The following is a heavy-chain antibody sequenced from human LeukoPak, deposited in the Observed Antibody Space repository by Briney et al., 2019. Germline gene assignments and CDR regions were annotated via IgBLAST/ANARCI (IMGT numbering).Heavy chain of an antibody. CDR2: ISSNGGST. J-gene: IGHJ3*02. CDR1: GFTFSSYA. CDR3: ARVGPTDAFDI. Sequence: GGSLRLSCAASGFTFSSYAMHWVRQAPGKGLEYVSAISSNGGSTYYANSVKGRFTISRDNSKNTLYLQMGSLRAEDMAVYYCARVGPTDAFDIWGQGTMVTVSS. V-gene: IGHV3-64*01.